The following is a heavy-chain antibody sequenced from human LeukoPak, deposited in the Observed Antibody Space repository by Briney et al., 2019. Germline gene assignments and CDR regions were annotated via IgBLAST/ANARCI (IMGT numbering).Heavy chain of an antibody. D-gene: IGHD1-26*01. CDR1: GGSISSYY. CDR2: IYYSGST. V-gene: IGHV4-59*01. CDR3: ARGPVIVGATHDAFDI. Sequence: SETLSLTCTVSGGSISSYYWSWIRQPPGKGLEWIGYIYYSGSTNYNPSLKSRVTRSVDTSKNQFSLKLSSVNAADTAVYYCARGPVIVGATHDAFDIWGQGTMVTVSS. J-gene: IGHJ3*02.